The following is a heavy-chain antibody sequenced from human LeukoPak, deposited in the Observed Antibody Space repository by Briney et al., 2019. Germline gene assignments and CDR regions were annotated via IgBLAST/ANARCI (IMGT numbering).Heavy chain of an antibody. Sequence: PSETLSLTCAVYGGSFSGYYWSWIRQPPGKGLEWIGEINHSGSTNYNPSLKSRVTISLDMSKNQFSLKLSSVTAADTAVYYCARGRAPENWGQGTLVTVSS. CDR3: ARGRAPEN. CDR2: INHSGST. J-gene: IGHJ4*02. V-gene: IGHV4-34*01. CDR1: GGSFSGYY.